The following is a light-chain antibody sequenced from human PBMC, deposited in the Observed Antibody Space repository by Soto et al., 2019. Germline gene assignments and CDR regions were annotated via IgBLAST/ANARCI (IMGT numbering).Light chain of an antibody. J-gene: IGKJ4*01. CDR3: QQYNNWPLT. CDR2: GTS. Sequence: EIVMTQSPATLSVSPGERATLSCRASQSVSSNLAWYQQKPGQAPRLLIYGTSTRATGIPARFSGSGSGTEFTLTLSSLQSEDFAVYYCQQYNNWPLTFCGGTKVEIK. V-gene: IGKV3-15*01. CDR1: QSVSSN.